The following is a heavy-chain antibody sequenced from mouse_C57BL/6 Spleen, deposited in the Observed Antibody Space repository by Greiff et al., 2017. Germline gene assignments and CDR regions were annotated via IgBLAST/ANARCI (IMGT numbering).Heavy chain of an antibody. CDR2: IDPSDSYT. Sequence: QVQLQQPGPELVMPGASVKLSCKASGYTFTSYWMHWVKQRPGKSLEWIGEIDPSDSYTNYNQKFKGKSTLTVDKSSSTAYMQLSSLTSEDSAVXYCARSFYYAMDYWGQGTLVTVSA. CDR1: GYTFTSYW. V-gene: IGHV1-69*01. J-gene: IGHJ4*01. CDR3: ARSFYYAMDY.